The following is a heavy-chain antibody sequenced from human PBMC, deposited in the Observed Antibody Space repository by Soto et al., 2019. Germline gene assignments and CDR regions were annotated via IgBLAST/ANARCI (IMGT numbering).Heavy chain of an antibody. CDR1: GYTFTSYD. V-gene: IGHV1-8*01. CDR2: MNPNSGNT. CDR3: ARRGYSSSWYYYYYYGMDV. Sequence: QVQLVQSGAEVKKPGASVKVSCKASGYTFTSYDINWVRQATGQGLEWMGWMNPNSGNTGYAQKFQGRVTMTRNTXISTAYMELSSLRSGDTAVYYCARRGYSSSWYYYYYYGMDVWGQGTTVTVSS. D-gene: IGHD6-13*01. J-gene: IGHJ6*02.